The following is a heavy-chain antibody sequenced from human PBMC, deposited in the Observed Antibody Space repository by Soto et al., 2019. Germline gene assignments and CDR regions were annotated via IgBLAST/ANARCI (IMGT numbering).Heavy chain of an antibody. Sequence: ASVKVSCKASGYTFTSYYIHWVRQAPGQGLEWMGRINPSGGSTNYAQKFQGRVTMTRDTSTSTLYMDLRSLRTEDTAVYYCTMRVELDYWGQGTRVTVS. CDR1: GYTFTSYY. J-gene: IGHJ4*02. V-gene: IGHV1-46*03. CDR3: TMRVELDY. D-gene: IGHD1-7*01. CDR2: INPSGGST.